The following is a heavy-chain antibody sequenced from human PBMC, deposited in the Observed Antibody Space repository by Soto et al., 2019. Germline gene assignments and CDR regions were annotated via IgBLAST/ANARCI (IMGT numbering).Heavy chain of an antibody. J-gene: IGHJ4*02. CDR3: ARIHWAQSSLDY. Sequence: KASETLSLTCAVSGGSIDSGAFSLSWIRQPPGKGLECIGYVTHSGTAYSIPSLNGRLTLSVDSSQTQFSLKLTSVTAADSAFYYCARIHWAQSSLDYWGRGILVTVSS. CDR2: VTHSGTA. CDR1: GGSIDSGAFS. V-gene: IGHV4-30-2*01. D-gene: IGHD6-19*01.